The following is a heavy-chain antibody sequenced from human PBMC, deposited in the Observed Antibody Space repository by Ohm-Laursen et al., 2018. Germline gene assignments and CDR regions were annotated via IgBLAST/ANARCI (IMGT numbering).Heavy chain of an antibody. J-gene: IGHJ4*02. CDR1: GFTFSDHY. V-gene: IGHV3-72*01. CDR3: ARGSSPLDF. Sequence: SLRLSCAASGFTFSDHYMDWDRQAPGKGLEWVARSRNKANGYITDYAPSVKGRFTISRDDSRNSLYLQMDSLKTEDTAVYYCARGSSPLDFWGQGTLVTVSS. CDR2: SRNKANGYIT.